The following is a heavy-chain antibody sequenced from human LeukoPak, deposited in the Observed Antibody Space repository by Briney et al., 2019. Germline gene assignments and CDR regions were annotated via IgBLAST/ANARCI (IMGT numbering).Heavy chain of an antibody. V-gene: IGHV3-43D*03. Sequence: GGSLRLSCAASGFTFDDYAMHWVRQAPGKGLEWVSLISWDGGSSYYADSVKGRFTISRDNAKNTLYLQMNSLRAEDTAVYYCARGWYHAIDYWGQGTLVTVSS. CDR2: ISWDGGSS. CDR1: GFTFDDYA. D-gene: IGHD2-2*01. CDR3: ARGWYHAIDY. J-gene: IGHJ4*02.